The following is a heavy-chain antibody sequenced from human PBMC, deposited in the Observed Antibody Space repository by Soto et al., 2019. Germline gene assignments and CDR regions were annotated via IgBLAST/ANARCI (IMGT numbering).Heavy chain of an antibody. V-gene: IGHV4-34*01. CDR1: GESFSGYY. CDR2: INHSGST. J-gene: IGHJ5*02. D-gene: IGHD6-13*01. CDR3: ARGQGSSRHRKNWFDP. Sequence: SETLSLTCAVYGESFSGYYWSWIRQPPGKGLEWIGEINHSGSTNYNPSLKSRVTISVDTSKNQFSLKLSSVTAADTAVYYCARGQGSSRHRKNWFDPWGQGTLVTVSS.